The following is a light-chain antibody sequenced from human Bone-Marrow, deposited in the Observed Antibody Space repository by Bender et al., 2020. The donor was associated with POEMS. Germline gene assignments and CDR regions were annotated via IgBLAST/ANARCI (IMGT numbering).Light chain of an antibody. CDR1: TGDVGGYNY. J-gene: IGLJ1*01. CDR3: CSYGGTYYV. Sequence: QSALTQPASVSASPGQSITISCTGTTGDVGGYNYVSWYQQHPGKAPKLIIYDVSSRPSGVSNRFSGSKSGNTASLTISGLQPDDEADYYCCSYGGTYYVFGTGTKVTVL. V-gene: IGLV2-14*03. CDR2: DVS.